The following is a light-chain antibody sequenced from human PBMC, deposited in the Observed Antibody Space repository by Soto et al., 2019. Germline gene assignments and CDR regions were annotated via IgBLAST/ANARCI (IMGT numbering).Light chain of an antibody. Sequence: QLVLTQSPSASASLGASVKLTSTLSSGHNSYAIAWHQQQPEKGPRYLMKVNSDGSHSKGDGIPDRFSGSSSGAERYLTISSLQSEDEADYYCQTWSTDIRVFGGGTKVTVL. CDR3: QTWSTDIRV. V-gene: IGLV4-69*01. CDR1: SGHNSYA. J-gene: IGLJ3*02. CDR2: VNSDGSH.